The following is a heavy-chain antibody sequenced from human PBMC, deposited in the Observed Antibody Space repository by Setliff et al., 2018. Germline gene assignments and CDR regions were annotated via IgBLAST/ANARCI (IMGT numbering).Heavy chain of an antibody. CDR1: GFTFNKYV. D-gene: IGHD3-16*01. Sequence: PGGSLRLSCTASGFTFNKYVMNWVRQAPGKGLQWVSSISGSGRYIYYADSVKGRFTISRDNAKNSLFLQMNSLTSEDTAVYYCVRGLEEAYLSYDVFDIWGQGTMVTVSS. CDR3: VRGLEEAYLSYDVFDI. CDR2: ISGSGRYI. V-gene: IGHV3-21*06. J-gene: IGHJ3*02.